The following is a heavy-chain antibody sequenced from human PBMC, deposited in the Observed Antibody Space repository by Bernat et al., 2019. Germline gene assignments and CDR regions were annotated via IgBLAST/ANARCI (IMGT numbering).Heavy chain of an antibody. Sequence: QVQLVESGGGVVQPGRSLRLSCAASGFTFSSYGMHWVRQAPGKGLEWVAFITYDGNNKYYTDSVKGRFTISRDSSKNTLYLQMNSLGAEDTVVYYCAKDGWGEAPDTDYWGQGTLVTVSS. CDR1: GFTFSSYG. CDR2: ITYDGNNK. J-gene: IGHJ4*02. V-gene: IGHV3-30*18. D-gene: IGHD6-19*01. CDR3: AKDGWGEAPDTDY.